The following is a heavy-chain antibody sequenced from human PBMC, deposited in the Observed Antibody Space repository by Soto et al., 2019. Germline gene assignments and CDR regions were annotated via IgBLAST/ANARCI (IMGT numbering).Heavy chain of an antibody. J-gene: IGHJ3*02. Sequence: EVQLVESGGGLVDPGGSLRLSCEASGFTFSNAWMNWVRQAPGKGLEWVGLIKSKTHGGTTDYAAPVKGRFTISRDDSKNTLYLQMNSLKTDDTAVYYCTTVLGPSYCPGGTFYYAFDIWGQGTMVTVSS. CDR2: IKSKTHGGTT. D-gene: IGHD2-8*02. CDR3: TTVLGPSYCPGGTFYYAFDI. V-gene: IGHV3-15*07. CDR1: GFTFSNAW.